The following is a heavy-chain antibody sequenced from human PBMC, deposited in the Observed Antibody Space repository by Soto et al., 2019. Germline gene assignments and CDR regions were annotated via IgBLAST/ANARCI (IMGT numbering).Heavy chain of an antibody. CDR3: AREDDFWSGYFPN. J-gene: IGHJ4*02. CDR2: IYHSGST. CDR1: GGSISSGGYS. D-gene: IGHD3-3*01. V-gene: IGHV4-30-2*01. Sequence: KPSETLSLTCAVSGGSISSGGYSWSCIRQPPGKGLEWIGYIYHSGSTYYNPSLKSRVTISVDRSRNQFSLKLSSVTAADTAVYYCAREDDFWSGYFPNWGQGTLVTVSS.